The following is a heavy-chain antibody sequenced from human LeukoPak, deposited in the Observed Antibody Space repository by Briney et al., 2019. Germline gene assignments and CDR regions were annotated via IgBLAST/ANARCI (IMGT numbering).Heavy chain of an antibody. Sequence: GGSLRLSCAVSGFTFTSYGMTWVRQAPGKGLEWVSGIGLSGDITKYADSVKGRFTISRDNNDNMVFLQMTSLRAEDTATYYCARTMWLATNALFDYWGQGTLVTVSS. CDR3: ARTMWLATNALFDY. V-gene: IGHV3-23*01. CDR2: IGLSGDIT. D-gene: IGHD6-19*01. J-gene: IGHJ4*02. CDR1: GFTFTSYG.